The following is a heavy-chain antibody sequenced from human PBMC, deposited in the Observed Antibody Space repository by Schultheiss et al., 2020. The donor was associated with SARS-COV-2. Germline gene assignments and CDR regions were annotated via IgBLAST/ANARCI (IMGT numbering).Heavy chain of an antibody. CDR3: ATRGIAAHRRYFDY. CDR1: GGSVSSGSYY. J-gene: IGHJ4*02. CDR2: IYHSGST. V-gene: IGHV4-39*07. Sequence: SQTLSLTCTVSGGSVSSGSYYWSWIRQPPGKGLEWIGSIYHSGSTYYNPSLKSRVTISVDKSKNQFSLRLSSVTAADTAVYYCATRGIAAHRRYFDYWGQGTLVTVSS. D-gene: IGHD6-13*01.